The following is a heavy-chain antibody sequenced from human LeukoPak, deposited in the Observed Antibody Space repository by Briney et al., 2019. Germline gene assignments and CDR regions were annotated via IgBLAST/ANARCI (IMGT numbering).Heavy chain of an antibody. D-gene: IGHD1-26*01. CDR3: ASPYSGITRAAFDI. V-gene: IGHV4-30-2*01. J-gene: IGHJ3*02. CDR2: IYHSGST. CDR1: GGSISSGGYS. Sequence: SETLSLTCAVSGGSISSGGYSWSWIRQPPGKGLEWIGYIYHSGSTYYNPSLKSRVTISVDRSKNQFSLKLSSVTAADTAVYYCASPYSGITRAAFDIWGQGTMVTVSS.